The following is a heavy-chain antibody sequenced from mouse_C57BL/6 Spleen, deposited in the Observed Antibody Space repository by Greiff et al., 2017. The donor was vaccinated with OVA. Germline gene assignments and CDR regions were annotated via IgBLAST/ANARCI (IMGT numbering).Heavy chain of an antibody. J-gene: IGHJ4*01. V-gene: IGHV1-69*01. CDR3: AREGGGNSMDY. D-gene: IGHD2-1*01. Sequence: VQLQQPGAELVMPGASVKLSCKASGYTFTSYWMHWVKQRPGQGLEWIGEIDPSDSYTNYNQKFKGKSTLTVDKSSSTAYMQLSSLTSEDPAVYYGAREGGGNSMDYWGQGTSVTVSS. CDR2: IDPSDSYT. CDR1: GYTFTSYW.